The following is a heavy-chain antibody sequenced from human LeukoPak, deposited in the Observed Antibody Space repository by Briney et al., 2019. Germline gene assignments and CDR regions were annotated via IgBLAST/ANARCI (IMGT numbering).Heavy chain of an antibody. CDR3: ARDSALCGGDCYSDFDY. CDR2: INTNTGNP. Sequence: ASVKVSCKASGYTFTSYAMNWVRQAPGQGLERMGWINTNTGNPTYAQGFTGRFVFSLDTSVSTAYLQISSLKAEDTAVYYCARDSALCGGDCYSDFDYWGQGTLVTVSS. V-gene: IGHV7-4-1*02. CDR1: GYTFTSYA. J-gene: IGHJ4*02. D-gene: IGHD2-21*02.